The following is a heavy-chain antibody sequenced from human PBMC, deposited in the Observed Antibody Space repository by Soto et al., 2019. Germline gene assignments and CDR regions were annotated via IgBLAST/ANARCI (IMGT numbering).Heavy chain of an antibody. D-gene: IGHD2-2*01. CDR1: GFPFSSSS. J-gene: IGHJ4*02. V-gene: IGHV3-21*01. CDR3: ARGPFGVVVPAATFDY. CDR2: ISSSSSYI. Sequence: GGSLRLSCAASGFPFSSSSMNWVRQAPGKGLEWVSSISSSSSYIYYADSVKGRFTISRDNAKNSLYLQMNSLRAEDTAVYYCARGPFGVVVPAATFDYWGQGTLVTVSS.